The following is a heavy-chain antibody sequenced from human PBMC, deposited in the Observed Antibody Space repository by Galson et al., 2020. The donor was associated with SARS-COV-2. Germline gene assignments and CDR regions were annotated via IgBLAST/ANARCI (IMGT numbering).Heavy chain of an antibody. D-gene: IGHD2-2*01. V-gene: IGHV4-39*01. CDR1: GASISSSSYC. CDR3: ARHLTRAREFDY. J-gene: IGHJ4*02. Sequence: ETSETLSLTCTVSGASISSSSYCWVWIRQSPEKGLEWMGSICHTGRTYYTPSLKSRVTISVDTSKYQFSLKLTSVTAVDTAVYYCARHLTRAREFDYWGQGRLVTVSS. CDR2: ICHTGRT.